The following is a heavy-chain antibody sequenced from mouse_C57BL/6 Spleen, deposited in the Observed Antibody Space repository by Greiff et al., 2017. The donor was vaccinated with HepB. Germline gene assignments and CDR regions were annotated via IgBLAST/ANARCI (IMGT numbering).Heavy chain of an antibody. V-gene: IGHV1-5*01. J-gene: IGHJ3*01. CDR1: GYTFTSYW. CDR2: IYPGNSDT. CDR3: TRSDYGSAWFAY. Sequence: DVQLQESGTVLARPGASVKMSCKTSGYTFTSYWMHWVKQRPGQGLEWIGAIYPGNSDTSYNQKFKGKAKLTAVTSASTAYMELSSLTNEDSAVYYCTRSDYGSAWFAYWGQGTLVTVSA. D-gene: IGHD1-1*01.